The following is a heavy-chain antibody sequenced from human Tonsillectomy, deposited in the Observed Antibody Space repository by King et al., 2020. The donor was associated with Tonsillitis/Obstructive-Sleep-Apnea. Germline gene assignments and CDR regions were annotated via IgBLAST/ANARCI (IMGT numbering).Heavy chain of an antibody. Sequence: VQLVESGGGVVQPGGSLRLSCAASGFTFSSYGMHWVRQAPGKGLEWVAVISYDGSKKYYVDCVKGRFTISREHSKNTLYLQMDSLRAEDTAVYYCAKSLSTSSNTNYYYYMNVWGKGTTVTVSS. D-gene: IGHD6-6*01. CDR2: ISYDGSKK. CDR1: GFTFSSYG. CDR3: AKSLSTSSNTNYYYYMNV. J-gene: IGHJ6*03. V-gene: IGHV3-30*18.